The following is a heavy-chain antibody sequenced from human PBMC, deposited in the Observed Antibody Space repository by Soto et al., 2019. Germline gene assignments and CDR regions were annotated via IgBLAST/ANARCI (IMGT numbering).Heavy chain of an antibody. CDR3: TRWYPYGDYDWPLDLN. D-gene: IGHD4-17*01. V-gene: IGHV3-49*05. CDR1: GFTFGDYA. J-gene: IGHJ4*02. Sequence: EVQLVESGGGLVKPGRSLRLSCTASGFTFGDYAMSWFRQAPGKGLEWVGFIRSKAYGGTTEYAASVKGRFTISRDDSKSIAYLQMNSLKTEDTAVYYCTRWYPYGDYDWPLDLNWGQGTLVTVSS. CDR2: IRSKAYGGTT.